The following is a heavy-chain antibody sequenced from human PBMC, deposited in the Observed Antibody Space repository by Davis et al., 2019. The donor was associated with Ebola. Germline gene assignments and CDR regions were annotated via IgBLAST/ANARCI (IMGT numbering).Heavy chain of an antibody. Sequence: GESLKISCAASGFTFSGSAMHWVRQASGKGLEWVGRIRSKANSYATAYAASVKGRFTISRDDSKNTAYLQMNSLKTEDTAVYYCTSKGDSRWNLGMDVWGQGTTVTVSS. CDR3: TSKGDSRWNLGMDV. D-gene: IGHD1-7*01. J-gene: IGHJ6*02. CDR2: IRSKANSYAT. V-gene: IGHV3-73*01. CDR1: GFTFSGSA.